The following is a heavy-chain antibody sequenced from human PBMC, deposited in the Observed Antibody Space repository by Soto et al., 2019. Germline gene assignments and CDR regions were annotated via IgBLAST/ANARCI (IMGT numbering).Heavy chain of an antibody. CDR1: GGSIGTRNYY. Sequence: PSETLSLTCNVSGGSIGTRNYYWAWIRQPPGKGLEWIGSLYYSGSTYYNPSLKSRVTISVDTSKNQFSLKVTPVTAADTAVYYCARHYSSGWDYFDYWGQGTLVTVSS. J-gene: IGHJ4*02. D-gene: IGHD6-19*01. CDR2: LYYSGST. CDR3: ARHYSSGWDYFDY. V-gene: IGHV4-39*01.